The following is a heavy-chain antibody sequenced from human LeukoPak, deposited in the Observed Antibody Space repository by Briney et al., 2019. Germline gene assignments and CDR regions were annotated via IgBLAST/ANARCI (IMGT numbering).Heavy chain of an antibody. Sequence: PGGSLRLSCAASGFTFSTYWMSWARQAPGKGLEWVDKIKDDGSEKYYVDSVKGRFTISRDNAKNSLYLQMDYLRAEDTAVYFCASGGWYSVYWGQGTLVTVSS. D-gene: IGHD6-19*01. CDR1: GFTFSTYW. V-gene: IGHV3-7*01. CDR2: IKDDGSEK. CDR3: ASGGWYSVY. J-gene: IGHJ4*02.